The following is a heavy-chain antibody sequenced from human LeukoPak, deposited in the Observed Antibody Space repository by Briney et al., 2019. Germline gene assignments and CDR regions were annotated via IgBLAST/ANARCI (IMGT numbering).Heavy chain of an antibody. Sequence: GGSLRLSCTASGLTSSSYPFHWVRQAPGKGLQWGAVIGYDGVNKFYTDSVKGRFTISRDDSKSTLYLQMDSLRADDTAVYYCARDFLRGAPDYLDLWGQGTLVTVSS. D-gene: IGHD3-10*01. CDR2: IGYDGVNK. J-gene: IGHJ4*02. CDR3: ARDFLRGAPDYLDL. V-gene: IGHV3-30*04. CDR1: GLTSSSYP.